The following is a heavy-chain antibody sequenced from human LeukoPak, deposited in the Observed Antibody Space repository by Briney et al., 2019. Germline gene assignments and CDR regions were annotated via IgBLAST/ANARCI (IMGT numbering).Heavy chain of an antibody. Sequence: GGSLRLSCAASGFTFSSYAMSWVRQAPGKGLEWVSAISGSGGSTYYADSVKGRFTISRDNSKNTLYLQMNSLRAEDTAVFYCAREFPSGSSWYTVDYWGQGALVTVSS. CDR3: AREFPSGSSWYTVDY. CDR1: GFTFSSYA. CDR2: ISGSGGST. V-gene: IGHV3-23*01. J-gene: IGHJ4*02. D-gene: IGHD6-13*01.